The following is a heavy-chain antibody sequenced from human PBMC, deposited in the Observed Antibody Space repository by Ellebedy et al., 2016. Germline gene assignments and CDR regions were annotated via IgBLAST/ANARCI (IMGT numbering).Heavy chain of an antibody. Sequence: GGSLRLSXAASGFTFSSYWMHWVRQAPGKGLEWVSLISWDGGSTYYADSVKGRFTISRDNSKNSLYLQMNSLRAEDTALYYCAKDIGCSGGSCYYHYYYYGMDLWGQGTTVTVSS. CDR3: AKDIGCSGGSCYYHYYYYGMDL. CDR1: GFTFSSYW. D-gene: IGHD2-15*01. CDR2: ISWDGGST. V-gene: IGHV3-43D*03. J-gene: IGHJ6*02.